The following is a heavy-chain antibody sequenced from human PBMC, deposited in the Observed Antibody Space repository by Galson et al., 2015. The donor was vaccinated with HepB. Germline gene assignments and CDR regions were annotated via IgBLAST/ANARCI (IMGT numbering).Heavy chain of an antibody. D-gene: IGHD2-15*01. CDR1: GFTFSDYY. CDR2: ISSSGSTI. Sequence: SLRLSCAASGFTFSDYYMSWIRQAPGKGLEWVSYISSSGSTIYYADSVKGRFTISRDNAKNSLYLQMNSLRAEDTAVYYCARELRRCSGGSCPPDPFDPWGQGTLVTVSS. CDR3: ARELRRCSGGSCPPDPFDP. V-gene: IGHV3-11*01. J-gene: IGHJ5*02.